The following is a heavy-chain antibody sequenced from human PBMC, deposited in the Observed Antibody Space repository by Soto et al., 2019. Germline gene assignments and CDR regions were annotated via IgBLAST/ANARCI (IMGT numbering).Heavy chain of an antibody. CDR2: IIPIFVTA. Sequence: GASVKVSCKASGGTFSSYAISWVRQAPGQGLEWMGGIIPIFVTANYAQKFQGRVTITADESTSTAYMELSSLRSEDTAVYYCARERIATAAALDYWGQGTLVTVSS. V-gene: IGHV1-69*13. D-gene: IGHD6-13*01. CDR3: ARERIATAAALDY. J-gene: IGHJ4*02. CDR1: GGTFSSYA.